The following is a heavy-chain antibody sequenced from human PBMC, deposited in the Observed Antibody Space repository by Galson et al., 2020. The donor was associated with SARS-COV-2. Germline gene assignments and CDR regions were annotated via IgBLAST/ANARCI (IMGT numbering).Heavy chain of an antibody. J-gene: IGHJ4*02. V-gene: IGHV3-21*01. D-gene: IGHD6-25*01. CDR1: GFTFSSYS. CDR2: IDSSGNYI. CDR3: APGRGPRY. Sequence: TGGSLRLSYAASGFTFSSYSMNWVRQAPGKGLEWVSSIDSSGNYIYYADSLKGRFTISRDNAKNSLYLQMNSLRGDDTAVYYCAPGRGPRYWGQGTLVTVSS.